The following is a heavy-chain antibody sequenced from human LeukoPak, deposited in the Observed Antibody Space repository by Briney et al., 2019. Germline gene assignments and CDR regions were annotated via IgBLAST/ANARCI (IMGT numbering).Heavy chain of an antibody. CDR3: ARGRDSSWLPFDY. D-gene: IGHD6-13*01. CDR1: GGSFSGYY. V-gene: IGHV4-34*01. Sequence: PSETLSLTCAVYGGSFSGYYWSWIRQPPGKGLEWIGEINHSGSTNYNPSLKSRVTISVDTSKNQFSLKLSSVIAADTAVYYCARGRDSSWLPFDYWGQGTLVTVSS. J-gene: IGHJ4*02. CDR2: INHSGST.